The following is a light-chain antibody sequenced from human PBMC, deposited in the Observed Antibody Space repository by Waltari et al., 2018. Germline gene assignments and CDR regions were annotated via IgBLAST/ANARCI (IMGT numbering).Light chain of an antibody. CDR1: SKNLGHDDY. Sequence: QSALTPPASVSGPPGQSITFSPPGTSKNLGHDDYVSCYQHHPGKAPKLLIYAVANRPSGVSDRCSGSRSGNTASLTISDLQPEDEADYYGSSYTKTALVLFGGGTKLTVL. CDR2: AVA. J-gene: IGLJ3*02. V-gene: IGLV2-14*01. CDR3: SSYTKTALVL.